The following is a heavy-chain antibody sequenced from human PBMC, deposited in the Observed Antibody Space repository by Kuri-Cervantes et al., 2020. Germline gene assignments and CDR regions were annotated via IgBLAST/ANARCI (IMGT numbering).Heavy chain of an antibody. D-gene: IGHD3-3*01. CDR1: GFTFSDYY. J-gene: IGHJ6*02. CDR2: ISSSSSYI. V-gene: IGHV3-11*06. Sequence: GGSLRLSCAASGFTFSDYYMSWIRQAPGKGLEWVSYISSSSSYIYYADSVKGRFTISRDNAKNSLYLQMNSLRAEDTAVYYCAREVGVTIFGVVIPAYYYYGMDVWGQGTTVTVSS. CDR3: AREVGVTIFGVVIPAYYYYGMDV.